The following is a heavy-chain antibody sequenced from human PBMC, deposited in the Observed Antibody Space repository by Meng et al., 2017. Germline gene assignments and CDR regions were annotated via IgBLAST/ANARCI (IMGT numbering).Heavy chain of an antibody. CDR1: GGPFSTYT. D-gene: IGHD3-22*01. Sequence: QVQLVQSGAEVKKPGSSVKVSCKASGGPFSTYTISWVRQAPGQGLEWMGRIIPILDRANYAQKFQGRVTITADKSTNTAYMELSSLRSEDTAVYYCASTYYYDSSGYGGFGYWGQGTLVTVSS. V-gene: IGHV1-69*02. CDR2: IIPILDRA. J-gene: IGHJ4*02. CDR3: ASTYYYDSSGYGGFGY.